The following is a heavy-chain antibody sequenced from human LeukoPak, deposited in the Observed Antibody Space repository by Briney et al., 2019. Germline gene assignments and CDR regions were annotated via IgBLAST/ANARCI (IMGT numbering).Heavy chain of an antibody. Sequence: GGSLRLSCAASGFTFSDYAMSWVRQAPGKGLEWVSAITGGGDTTYYADPVKGRFTISRDNSKSTVYLQMHGLRAEDTAVYYCAKGSGGSCFSPLDYWGRRTLVTVSS. CDR2: ITGGGDTT. D-gene: IGHD2-15*01. J-gene: IGHJ4*02. CDR1: GFTFSDYA. CDR3: AKGSGGSCFSPLDY. V-gene: IGHV3-23*01.